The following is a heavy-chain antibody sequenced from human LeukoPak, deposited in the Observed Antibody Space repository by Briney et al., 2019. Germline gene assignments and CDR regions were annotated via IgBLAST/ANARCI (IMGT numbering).Heavy chain of an antibody. CDR3: AKLPFYETSAPLRDLSF. CDR2: IRPTGTNT. J-gene: IGHJ4*02. Sequence: GGSLRLSCAASGFPFNTYAMSWVRQAPGKGLEWVPVIRPTGTNTYYASSVKGRFTISRDDSKTTLYLQMSSLRAEDTAIYYCAKLPFYETSAPLRDLSFWGQGTLVTVSS. V-gene: IGHV3-23*01. CDR1: GFPFNTYA. D-gene: IGHD1-14*01.